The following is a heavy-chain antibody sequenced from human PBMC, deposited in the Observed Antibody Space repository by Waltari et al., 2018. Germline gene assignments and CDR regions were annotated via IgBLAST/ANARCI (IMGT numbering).Heavy chain of an antibody. J-gene: IGHJ6*02. D-gene: IGHD6-19*01. CDR2: IWHEGSSA. Sequence: QGQLVESGGGAVQPGRSLTLSCTASGFAFSGFGMHWVRQAPGKGLEWVAIIWHEGSSASYGDSVKGRFTVSRDNRRNTLYLQMNTLRVEDTAVYYCARELLWTGDKQWPPDDFSYYGMDVWGQGTTVTVSS. CDR1: GFAFSGFG. CDR3: ARELLWTGDKQWPPDDFSYYGMDV. V-gene: IGHV3-33*01.